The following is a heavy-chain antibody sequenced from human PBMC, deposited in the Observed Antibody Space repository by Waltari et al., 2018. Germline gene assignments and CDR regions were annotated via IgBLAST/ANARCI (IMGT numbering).Heavy chain of an antibody. CDR1: GYNFRPYG. J-gene: IGHJ3*02. Sequence: QGQLLQSGAEVKKPGASVTVSCKASGYNFRPYGISWVRQAPGQGLERMGWINPYNGNTNYAQMVQDRVTLTTDTSTSTAYMELRSLTSADTAVYYCARVRASGGNSAFDIWGQGTMVTVSS. D-gene: IGHD1-1*01. CDR3: ARVRASGGNSAFDI. CDR2: INPYNGNT. V-gene: IGHV1-18*01.